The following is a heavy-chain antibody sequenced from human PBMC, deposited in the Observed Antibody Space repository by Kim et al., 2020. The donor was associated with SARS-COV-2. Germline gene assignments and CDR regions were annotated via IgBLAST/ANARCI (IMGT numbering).Heavy chain of an antibody. J-gene: IGHJ4*02. D-gene: IGHD3-10*01. CDR3: ARGLTMVRGPTSDY. V-gene: IGHV4-34*01. Sequence: NPSLQSRVTISGDTSKNQFSLKLSSVTAADTAVYYCARGLTMVRGPTSDYWGQGTLVTVSS.